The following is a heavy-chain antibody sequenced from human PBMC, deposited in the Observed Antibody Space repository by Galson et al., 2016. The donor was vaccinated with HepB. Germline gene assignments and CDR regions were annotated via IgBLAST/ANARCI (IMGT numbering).Heavy chain of an antibody. V-gene: IGHV4-31*03. J-gene: IGHJ4*02. D-gene: IGHD1-1*01. CDR3: ATLGNRHGNAFDY. Sequence: TLSLTCTVSGGSVGSGAHYWPWIRQHPGKGLECIGYISTSGSTYYNPSLESRLTMSLDTSKNQFSLTLSSVTAADTAVYYCATLGNRHGNAFDYWGQGTLVTVS. CDR1: GGSVGSGAHY. CDR2: ISTSGST.